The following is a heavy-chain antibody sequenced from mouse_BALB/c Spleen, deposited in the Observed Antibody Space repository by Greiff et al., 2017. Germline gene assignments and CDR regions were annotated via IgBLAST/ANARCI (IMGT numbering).Heavy chain of an antibody. CDR3: ARLTGTDAMDY. Sequence: EVKLVESGGGLVQPGGSRKLSCAASGFTFSSFGMHWVRQAPEKGLEWVAYISSGSSTIYYADTVKGRFTISRDNPKNTLFLQMTSLRSEDTAMYDCARLTGTDAMDYWGQGTSVTVSS. J-gene: IGHJ4*01. V-gene: IGHV5-17*02. CDR2: ISSGSSTI. D-gene: IGHD4-1*01. CDR1: GFTFSSFG.